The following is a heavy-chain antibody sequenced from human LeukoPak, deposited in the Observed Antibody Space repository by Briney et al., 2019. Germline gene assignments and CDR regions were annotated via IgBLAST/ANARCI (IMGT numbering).Heavy chain of an antibody. V-gene: IGHV1-46*01. D-gene: IGHD6-13*01. J-gene: IGHJ4*02. CDR3: ARVLLTATGSFYFDS. CDR2: INPSGGST. Sequence: ASVKVSCKASGYTFINYNMHWLRQAPGQGLEWMGIINPSGGSTSYTHTFQGRVTMSRGTSTSTVYMELSSVRSEDTAVYYCARVLLTATGSFYFDSWGQGTLVAVSS. CDR1: GYTFINYN.